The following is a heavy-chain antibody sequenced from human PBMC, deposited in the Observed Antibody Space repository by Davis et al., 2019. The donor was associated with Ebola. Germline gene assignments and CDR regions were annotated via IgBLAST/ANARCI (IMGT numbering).Heavy chain of an antibody. V-gene: IGHV3-9*01. J-gene: IGHJ4*02. CDR3: AKVPMIVVVITTLLFDY. D-gene: IGHD3-22*01. CDR1: GFTFDDYA. CDR2: ISWNSGSI. Sequence: SLKISCAASGFTFDDYAMHWVRQAPGKGLEWVSGISWNSGSIGYADSVKGRFTISRDNSKNTLYLQMNSLRAEDTAVYYCAKVPMIVVVITTLLFDYWGQGTLVTVSS.